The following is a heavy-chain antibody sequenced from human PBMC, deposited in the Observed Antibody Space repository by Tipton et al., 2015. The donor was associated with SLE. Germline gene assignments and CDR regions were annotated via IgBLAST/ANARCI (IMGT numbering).Heavy chain of an antibody. CDR3: ARWSGYDGDWYFDL. Sequence: LVQSGPEVKKPGASVKVSCKASGYTFTGYYMHWVRQAPGQGLEWMGRINPNSGGTNYAQKFQGRVTMTRDTSISTAYMELSRLRSDDTAVYYCARWSGYDGDWYFDLWGRGTLVTVSS. V-gene: IGHV1-2*06. D-gene: IGHD5-12*01. J-gene: IGHJ2*01. CDR2: INPNSGGT. CDR1: GYTFTGYY.